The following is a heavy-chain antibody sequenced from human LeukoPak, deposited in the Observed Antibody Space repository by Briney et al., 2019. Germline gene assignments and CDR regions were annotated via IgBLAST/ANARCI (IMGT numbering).Heavy chain of an antibody. CDR2: ISTYNANT. Sequence: ASVKVSCKASGYPFTTYGISWVRQAPGQGLEWMGWISTYNANTNYAQKLQGRVTMTTDTSTNTAYMELRSLRSDDTAVYYCARDPLGIGPAFEIWGQGTMVTVSS. CDR1: GYPFTTYG. J-gene: IGHJ3*02. CDR3: ARDPLGIGPAFEI. V-gene: IGHV1-18*01. D-gene: IGHD7-27*01.